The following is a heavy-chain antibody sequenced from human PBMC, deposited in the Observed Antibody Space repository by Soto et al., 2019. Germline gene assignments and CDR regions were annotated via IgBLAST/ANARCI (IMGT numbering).Heavy chain of an antibody. CDR3: AKDLRGNYGDDC. CDR1: GFTFSSYD. V-gene: IGHV3-23*01. J-gene: IGHJ4*02. Sequence: ESGGGLVQPGGSLRLSCAASGFTFSSYDMSWVRQAPGKGLEWVSVISGSGGSTNYADSVKGRFTISRDNSKNTLYLQMNSLRAEDTAVYYCAKDLRGNYGDDCWGQGTLVTVSS. D-gene: IGHD4-17*01. CDR2: ISGSGGST.